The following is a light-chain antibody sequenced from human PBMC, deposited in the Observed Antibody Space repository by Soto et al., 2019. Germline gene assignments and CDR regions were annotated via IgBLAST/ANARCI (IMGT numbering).Light chain of an antibody. CDR1: QSLLHSNGYNY. CDR2: LGS. V-gene: IGKV2-28*01. J-gene: IGKJ3*01. CDR3: MQYLQTPFT. Sequence: DIVMTQSPLSLPVTPGEPASISCRSSQSLLHSNGYNYLDWYLQKPGQSPQLLIYLGSNRASGVPDRFNGSGSGTDFTRKISRVEAEDVGVYYCMQYLQTPFTFGPGTKVDIK.